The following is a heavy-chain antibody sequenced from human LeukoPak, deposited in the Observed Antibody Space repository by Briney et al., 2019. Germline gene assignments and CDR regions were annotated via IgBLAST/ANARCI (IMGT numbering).Heavy chain of an antibody. Sequence: ASETLSLTCTVSGGSISSYYWSWIRQPAGKGLEWIGRMYTSGSTNYNPSLKSRVTMSVDTSKNQFSLKLSSVTAADTAVYYCARGAYYYDSSGYFTFHIWGQGTMVTVSS. CDR3: ARGAYYYDSSGYFTFHI. J-gene: IGHJ3*02. D-gene: IGHD3-22*01. CDR2: MYTSGST. V-gene: IGHV4-4*07. CDR1: GGSISSYY.